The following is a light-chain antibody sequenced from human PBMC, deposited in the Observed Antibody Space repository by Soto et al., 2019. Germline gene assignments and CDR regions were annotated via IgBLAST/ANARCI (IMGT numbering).Light chain of an antibody. CDR2: LNSDGSH. CDR3: QTWGTGFSVV. J-gene: IGLJ2*01. V-gene: IGLV4-69*01. Sequence: QTVVTQSPSASASLGASVKFTCTLSSGHSSYAIAWHQQQPEKGPRYLMKLNSDGSHNKGDGIPDRFSGSSSGAERYLTISSLQSEDEADYYCQTWGTGFSVVFGGGTQLTVL. CDR1: SGHSSYA.